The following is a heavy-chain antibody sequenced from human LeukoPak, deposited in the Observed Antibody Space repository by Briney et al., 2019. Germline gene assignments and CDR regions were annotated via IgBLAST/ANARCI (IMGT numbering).Heavy chain of an antibody. CDR3: ARGISGTAGRFDY. CDR2: IYSSGST. CDR1: GGSISRYY. Sequence: SETLSLTCTVSGGSISRYYWSWIRQPPGKGLEWIGYIYSSGSTNYNPSLKGRVTISLDTSENQFSLRLRYVTAADPAVYYCARGISGTAGRFDYWGQGSLVTVSS. J-gene: IGHJ4*02. D-gene: IGHD1-20*01. V-gene: IGHV4-59*01.